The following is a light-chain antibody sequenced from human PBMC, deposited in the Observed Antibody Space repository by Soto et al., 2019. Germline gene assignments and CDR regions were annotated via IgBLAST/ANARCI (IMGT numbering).Light chain of an antibody. J-gene: IGKJ1*01. Sequence: EIVLTQSPGTLSLSPGERATLSCRASQSVSSSFLAWYQQKPGQAPRLLIYGASNRATGIPDRFSGSGSGTDFTLTISRLGPEDFAVYYCQQYVTSPCAFGQGTKVDIK. CDR1: QSVSSSF. V-gene: IGKV3-20*01. CDR3: QQYVTSPCA. CDR2: GAS.